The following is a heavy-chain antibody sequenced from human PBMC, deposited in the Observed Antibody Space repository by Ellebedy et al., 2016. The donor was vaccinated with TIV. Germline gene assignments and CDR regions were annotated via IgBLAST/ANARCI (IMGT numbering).Heavy chain of an antibody. CDR2: INPNSGGT. J-gene: IGHJ6*02. D-gene: IGHD1-26*01. V-gene: IGHV1-2*04. Sequence: AASVKVSCKASGYTFTGYYMHWVRQAPGQGPEWMGWINPNSGGTNYAQKFQGWVPMTRDTSISTAYMELSRLKSDDTAVYYCARGTNVGFYYYGLDVWGQGTTVIVSS. CDR3: ARGTNVGFYYYGLDV. CDR1: GYTFTGYY.